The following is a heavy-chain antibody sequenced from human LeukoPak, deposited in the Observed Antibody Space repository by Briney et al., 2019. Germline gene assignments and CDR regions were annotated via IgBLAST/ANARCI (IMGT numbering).Heavy chain of an antibody. CDR2: IKSKTDGGTT. Sequence: GGSLRLSCAASGFTFSNAWMSWVRQAPGKGLEWVGRIKSKTDGGTTDYAAPVKGRFTISRDDSRNTLYLQMNSLKTEDTAVYYCTTGYSGSYYRYFDYWGQGTLVTVSS. J-gene: IGHJ4*02. CDR3: TTGYSGSYYRYFDY. V-gene: IGHV3-15*01. D-gene: IGHD1-26*01. CDR1: GFTFSNAW.